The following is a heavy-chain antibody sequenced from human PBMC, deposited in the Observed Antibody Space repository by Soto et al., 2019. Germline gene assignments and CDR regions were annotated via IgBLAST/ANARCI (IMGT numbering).Heavy chain of an antibody. CDR1: GGSISSSSYY. V-gene: IGHV4-39*01. CDR2: IYYSGST. CDR3: ARHAQNYDILTGSIY. J-gene: IGHJ4*02. Sequence: QLQLQESGPGLVKPSETLSLTCTVSGGSISSSSYYWGWIRQPPGKGLEWIGSIYYSGSTYYNPSLKSRVPISVDTSKNQFSLKLSSVTAADTAVYYCARHAQNYDILTGSIYWGQGTLVTVSS. D-gene: IGHD3-9*01.